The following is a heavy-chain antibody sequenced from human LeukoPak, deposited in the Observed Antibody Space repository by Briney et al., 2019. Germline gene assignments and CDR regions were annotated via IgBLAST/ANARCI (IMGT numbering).Heavy chain of an antibody. J-gene: IGHJ4*02. V-gene: IGHV4-39*01. D-gene: IGHD3-10*01. CDR2: IYYSGSTTT. CDR3: ARRVRVATIDY. CDR1: GGSISSSLYY. Sequence: SETLSLTCTVYGGSISSSLYYWAWIRQPPGKGLEWIGSIYYSGSTTTYYNPSLKSRVTISVDTSKNQFSLKLSSVTAADTAVYYCARRVRVATIDYCRQGTLVTVSS.